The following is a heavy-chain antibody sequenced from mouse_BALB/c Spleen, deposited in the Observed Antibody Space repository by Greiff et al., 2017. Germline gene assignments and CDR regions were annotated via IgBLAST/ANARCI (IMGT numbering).Heavy chain of an antibody. J-gene: IGHJ4*01. Sequence: VQLQQSGAELVKPGASVKLSCTASGFNIKDTYMHWVKQRPEQGLEWIGRIDPANGNTKYDPKFQGKATITADTSSNTAYLQLSSLTSEDTAVHYCARDPGRAMDYWGQGTSVTVSS. CDR3: ARDPGRAMDY. CDR2: IDPANGNT. CDR1: GFNIKDTY. V-gene: IGHV14-3*02.